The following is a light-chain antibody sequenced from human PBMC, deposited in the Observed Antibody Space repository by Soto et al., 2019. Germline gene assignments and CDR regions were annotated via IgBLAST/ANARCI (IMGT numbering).Light chain of an antibody. CDR1: SSDVGNYKY. J-gene: IGLJ1*01. Sequence: QSALTQPASVSGSPGQSITISCTGTSSDVGNYKYVSWYQQQPGKAPKLMIDEVSNRPSGVSNRFSGSKSGNTASLTISGLQAEDDTDYYCCSYTSSGTYVFGTGTKLTVL. V-gene: IGLV2-14*01. CDR2: EVS. CDR3: CSYTSSGTYV.